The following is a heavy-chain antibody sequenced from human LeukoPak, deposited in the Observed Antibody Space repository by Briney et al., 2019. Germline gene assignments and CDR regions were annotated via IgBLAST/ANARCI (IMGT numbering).Heavy chain of an antibody. J-gene: IGHJ4*02. CDR1: GGSFSGYY. CDR2: IYYSGST. D-gene: IGHD3-10*01. V-gene: IGHV4-34*01. CDR3: ARDQRYYYGSGSPYISEDY. Sequence: SETLSLTCAVYGGSFSGYYWGWIRQPPGKGLEWIGSIYYSGSTYYNPSLKSRVTISVDTSKNQFSLKLSSVTAADTAVYYCARDQRYYYGSGSPYISEDYWGQGTLVTVSS.